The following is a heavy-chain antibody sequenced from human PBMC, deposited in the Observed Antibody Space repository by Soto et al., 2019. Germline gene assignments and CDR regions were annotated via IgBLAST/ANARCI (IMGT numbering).Heavy chain of an antibody. CDR3: AKSSNYKYYYYYMDV. J-gene: IGHJ6*03. CDR2: ISWNSGSI. Sequence: GGSLRLSCAASGFTFDDYAMHWVRQAPGKGLEWVSGISWNSGSIGYADSVKGRFTISRDNAKNSLYLQMNSLRAEDTALYYCAKSSNYKYYYYYMDVWGKGTTVTVSS. CDR1: GFTFDDYA. V-gene: IGHV3-9*01. D-gene: IGHD4-4*01.